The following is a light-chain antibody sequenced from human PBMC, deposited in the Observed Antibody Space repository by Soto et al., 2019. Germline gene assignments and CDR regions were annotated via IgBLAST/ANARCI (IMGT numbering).Light chain of an antibody. CDR3: QQSYSTPPYT. CDR2: AAV. J-gene: IGKJ2*01. CDR1: QSISSY. V-gene: IGKV1-39*01. Sequence: DIQMTQSPSSLSASVGDRVTITCRASQSISSYLNWYQQKPGKAPKLLIYAAVSLQSGVPSRFSGSGSGTDFTLTINSLQPEDFATYYCQQSYSTPPYTFGQGTKLEIK.